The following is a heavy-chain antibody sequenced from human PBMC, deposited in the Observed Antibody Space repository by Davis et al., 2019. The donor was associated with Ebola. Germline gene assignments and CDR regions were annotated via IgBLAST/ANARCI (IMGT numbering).Heavy chain of an antibody. CDR1: GGSFSGYY. J-gene: IGHJ6*02. CDR3: ARARRTAMVTLDYGMDV. V-gene: IGHV4-34*01. D-gene: IGHD5-18*01. Sequence: MPSKTLSLTCAVYGGSFSGYYWSWIRQPPGKGLEWIGEINHSGSTNYNPSLKSRVTISVDTSKNQFSLKLSSVTAADTAVYYCARARRTAMVTLDYGMDVWGQGTTVTVSS. CDR2: INHSGST.